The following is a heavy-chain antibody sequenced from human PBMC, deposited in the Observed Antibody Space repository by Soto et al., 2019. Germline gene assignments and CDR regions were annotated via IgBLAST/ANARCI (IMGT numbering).Heavy chain of an antibody. CDR1: GDTFSKYT. CDR2: IMPIFGLL. J-gene: IGHJ6*02. D-gene: IGHD2-2*01. Sequence: QEQLEQSGPEVKKPGSSVKVSCKASGDTFSKYTITWVRQAPGQGLEWMGGIMPIFGLLSYAQKFQGRVTFTADKSTNTANMELSSLRSEDTAVYYCARAPIVPAGTRRYSYYLMDLWGQGTTVTVSS. V-gene: IGHV1-69*17. CDR3: ARAPIVPAGTRRYSYYLMDL.